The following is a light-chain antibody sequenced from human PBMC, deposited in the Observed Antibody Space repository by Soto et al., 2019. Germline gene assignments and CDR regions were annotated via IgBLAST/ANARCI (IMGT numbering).Light chain of an antibody. CDR2: DAS. CDR3: QQYDNLPLT. J-gene: IGKJ4*01. V-gene: IGKV1-33*01. CDR1: QDISNY. Sequence: DIQMTQSPSSLSASVGDRVTITCQASQDISNYLNWYQQKPGKAPKLLIYDASNLETGVPSRFSGSGSGTDFTFTISSLQPADIAKYYCQQYDNLPLTFGGGTKVDIK.